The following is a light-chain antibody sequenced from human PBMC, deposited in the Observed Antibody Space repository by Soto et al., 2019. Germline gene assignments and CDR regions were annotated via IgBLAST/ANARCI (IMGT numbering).Light chain of an antibody. CDR1: SSDVGGYNY. Sequence: HSVLTQPASVSGSPGQSTTISCTGTSSDVGGYNYVSWYQQHPGKAPKLMIYDVSNRPSGVSNRFSGSKSGNTASLTISGLQAEDEADYYCSSYTSSSTLLYVFGTGTKLTVL. J-gene: IGLJ1*01. V-gene: IGLV2-14*01. CDR3: SSYTSSSTLLYV. CDR2: DVS.